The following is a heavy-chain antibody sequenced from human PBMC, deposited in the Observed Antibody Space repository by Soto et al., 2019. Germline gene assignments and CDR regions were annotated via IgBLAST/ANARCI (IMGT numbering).Heavy chain of an antibody. J-gene: IGHJ4*02. D-gene: IGHD2-2*01. CDR3: ARGRGSCSSASCYFDY. V-gene: IGHV3-74*01. CDR2: INTDGITT. CDR1: GFTLSDYW. Sequence: GGSLRLSCAAPGFTLSDYWMNWVRQAPGKGLVWLSRINTDGITTTYAESVKGRFTISRDSAKNTLYLQINSLRADEDSAVYYCARGRGSCSSASCYFDYWGQGTLVTVSS.